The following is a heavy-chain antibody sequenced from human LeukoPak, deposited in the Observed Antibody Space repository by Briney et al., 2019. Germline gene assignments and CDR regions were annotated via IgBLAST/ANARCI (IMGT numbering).Heavy chain of an antibody. D-gene: IGHD6-19*01. V-gene: IGHV1-2*02. CDR1: GYTFTGYY. CDR3: ARSSLGGQWLVGDY. J-gene: IGHJ4*02. Sequence: GASVKVSCKASGYTFTGYYMHWVRQAPGRGLEWMGWINPNSGGTNYAQKFQGRVTMTRDTSISTAYMELSRLRSDDTAVYYCARSSLGGQWLVGDYWGQGTLVTVSS. CDR2: INPNSGGT.